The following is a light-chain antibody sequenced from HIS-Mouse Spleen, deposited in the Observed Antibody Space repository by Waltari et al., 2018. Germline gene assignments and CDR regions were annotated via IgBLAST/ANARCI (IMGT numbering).Light chain of an antibody. CDR1: ALPKKY. Sequence: YELTQPPSVPVSPGQTARITCSGDALPKKYAYWYQKKSGQAPVLVIYEDSKRPSGIPERFSGSSSGTMATLTISGAQVEDEADYYCYSTDSSGNHRVFGGGTKLTVL. J-gene: IGLJ2*01. V-gene: IGLV3-10*01. CDR3: YSTDSSGNHRV. CDR2: EDS.